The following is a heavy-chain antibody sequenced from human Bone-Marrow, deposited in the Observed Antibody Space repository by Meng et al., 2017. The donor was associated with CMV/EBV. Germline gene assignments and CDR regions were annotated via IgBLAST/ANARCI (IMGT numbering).Heavy chain of an antibody. J-gene: IGHJ3*02. Sequence: SETLSLTCTASGGSISSYYWSWIRQPPGKGLEWIGYIYYSGSSNYNPSLKSRVTISVDTSKNQFSLKLSSVTAADTAVYYCAREGAYYYDSSGYYSGDAFDIWGQGTMVTVSS. V-gene: IGHV4-59*01. D-gene: IGHD3-22*01. CDR1: GGSISSYY. CDR2: IYYSGSS. CDR3: AREGAYYYDSSGYYSGDAFDI.